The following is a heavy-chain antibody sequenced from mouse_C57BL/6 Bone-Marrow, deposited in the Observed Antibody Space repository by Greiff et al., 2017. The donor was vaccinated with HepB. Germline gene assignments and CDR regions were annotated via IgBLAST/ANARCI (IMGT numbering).Heavy chain of an antibody. V-gene: IGHV1-15*01. D-gene: IGHD4-1*01. Sequence: VKLVESGAELVRPGASVTLSCKASGYTFTDYEMHWVKQTPVHGLEWIGAIDPETGGTAYNQKFKGKAILTADKSSSTAYMELRSLTSEDSAVYYCTQTGTPYFDYWGQGTTLTVSS. CDR1: GYTFTDYE. CDR3: TQTGTPYFDY. CDR2: IDPETGGT. J-gene: IGHJ2*01.